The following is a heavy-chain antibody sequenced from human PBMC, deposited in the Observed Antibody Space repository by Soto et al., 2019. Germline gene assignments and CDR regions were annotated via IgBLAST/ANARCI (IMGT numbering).Heavy chain of an antibody. V-gene: IGHV1-8*01. J-gene: IGHJ4*02. CDR2: MNPNSGYI. D-gene: IGHD2-15*01. CDR1: GYTFTPHD. Sequence: QVQLVQSGAEVKRPGASVKVSCKASGYTFTPHDINWVRQATGQGLEWMGRMNPNSGYIDFAQRFQGSLTMTTHTSISTAYMELSSLRSEDTAIYYCARGLYCSGGTCSDSWGQGTLVIVSS. CDR3: ARGLYCSGGTCSDS.